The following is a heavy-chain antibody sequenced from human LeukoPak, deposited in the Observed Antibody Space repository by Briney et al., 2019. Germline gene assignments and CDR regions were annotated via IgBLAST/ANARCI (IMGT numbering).Heavy chain of an antibody. J-gene: IGHJ6*02. CDR3: ARNVYYYYYGMDV. CDR1: GFTFSGYA. CDR2: IYSSDTT. Sequence: PGGSLRLSCAASGFTFSGYAMNWVRQAPGKGLEWVSHIYSSDTTYADSVKGRFTISRDNAKNSLYLQMNSLRAEDTAVYYCARNVYYYYYGMDVWGQGTTVSVSS. V-gene: IGHV3-48*04.